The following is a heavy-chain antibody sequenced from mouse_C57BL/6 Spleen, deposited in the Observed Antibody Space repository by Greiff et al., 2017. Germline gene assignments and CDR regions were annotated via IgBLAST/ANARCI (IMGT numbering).Heavy chain of an antibody. CDR2: IWGDGST. V-gene: IGHV2-3*01. D-gene: IGHD1-1*01. CDR1: GFSLNSYG. Sequence: VQLVESGPGLVAPSQSLSITCTVSGFSLNSYGLSWVRQPTGKGLEWLGVIWGDGSTNNHSALLSRLSISKDNSQGQVFLKRYSLQTDATAPYYGAKLCGSSFGAMDYWGQGTSVTVSS. CDR3: AKLCGSSFGAMDY. J-gene: IGHJ4*01.